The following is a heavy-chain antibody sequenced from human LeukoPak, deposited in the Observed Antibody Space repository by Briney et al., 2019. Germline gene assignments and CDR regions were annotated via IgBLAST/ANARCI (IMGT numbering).Heavy chain of an antibody. CDR1: GFTFSSHA. V-gene: IGHV3-23*01. CDR2: ISISGDST. CDR3: ARGSTYYDSSGQVPFDY. J-gene: IGHJ4*02. D-gene: IGHD3-22*01. Sequence: PGGSLRLSCAASGFTFSSHAMTWVRQAPGKGLQWVSSISISGDSTYYADSVKGRFTISRDNAKNSLYLQMNSLRAEDTAVYYCARGSTYYDSSGQVPFDYWGQGTLVTVSS.